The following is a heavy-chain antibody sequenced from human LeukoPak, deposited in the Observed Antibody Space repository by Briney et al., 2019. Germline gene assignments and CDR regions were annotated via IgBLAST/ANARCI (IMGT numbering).Heavy chain of an antibody. Sequence: QTGGPLRLSCAASGFTFTSYSMSWVRQAPGKGLEWVSGTSDRGDYTYYADSVKGRFTISRDSSKNTLFLQMNSLRAEDTALYFCARKAQYNGHYPLDYWGQGTLVTVSS. CDR2: TSDRGDYT. D-gene: IGHD1-7*01. CDR1: GFTFTSYS. J-gene: IGHJ4*02. V-gene: IGHV3-23*01. CDR3: ARKAQYNGHYPLDY.